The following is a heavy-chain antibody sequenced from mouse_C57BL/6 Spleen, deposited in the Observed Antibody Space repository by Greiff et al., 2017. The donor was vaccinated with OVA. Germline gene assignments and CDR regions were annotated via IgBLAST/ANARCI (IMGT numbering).Heavy chain of an antibody. V-gene: IGHV1-59*01. CDR1: GYTFTSYW. CDR3: ARSSYYGNYNFDV. J-gene: IGHJ1*03. D-gene: IGHD2-10*01. Sequence: QVQLQQSGAELVRPGTSVKLSCKASGYTFTSYWMHWVKQRPGQGLEWIGVIDPSDSYTNYNQKFKGKATLTVDTSSSTAYMQLSSLTSEDSAVYYCARSSYYGNYNFDVWGTGTTVTVSS. CDR2: IDPSDSYT.